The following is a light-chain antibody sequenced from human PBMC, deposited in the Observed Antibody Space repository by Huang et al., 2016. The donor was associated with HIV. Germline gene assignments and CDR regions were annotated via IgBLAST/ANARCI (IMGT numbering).Light chain of an antibody. J-gene: IGKJ5*01. V-gene: IGKV1-6*02. CDR1: QGLRVD. CDR2: AAS. Sequence: AIQMTQSPSSLSASIGDTVTITCRASQGLRVDLGWFQQKPGKAPKLLIYAASTLQSGVPSRFSGSASGTDFFTLTINNLQPEDYATYFCLQDYNYPITFGQGTRLDI. CDR3: LQDYNYPIT.